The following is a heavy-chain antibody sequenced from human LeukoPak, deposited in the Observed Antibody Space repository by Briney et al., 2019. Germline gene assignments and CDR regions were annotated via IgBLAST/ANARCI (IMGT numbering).Heavy chain of an antibody. Sequence: VASVKVSCKASGYTFTGYYMHWVRQAPGQGLEWMGWINPNSGGTNYAQKFQGRVTMTRDTSISTAYMELSRLGSDDTAVYYCARKSIRGGGMDVWGQGTTVTVSS. CDR3: ARKSIRGGGMDV. J-gene: IGHJ6*02. V-gene: IGHV1-2*02. D-gene: IGHD1-14*01. CDR1: GYTFTGYY. CDR2: INPNSGGT.